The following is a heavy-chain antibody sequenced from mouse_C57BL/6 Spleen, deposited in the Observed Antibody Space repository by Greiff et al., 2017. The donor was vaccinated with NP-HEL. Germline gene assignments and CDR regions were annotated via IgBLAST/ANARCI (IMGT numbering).Heavy chain of an antibody. CDR2: IYPGDGDT. Sequence: QVQLKQSGPELVKPGASVKISCKASGYAFSSSWMNWVKQRPGKGLEWIGRIYPGDGDTNYNGKFKGKATLTADKSSSTAYMQLSSLTSEDSAVYFCARGGSLSYFDVWGTGTTVTVSS. CDR1: GYAFSSSW. V-gene: IGHV1-82*01. J-gene: IGHJ1*03. CDR3: ARGGSLSYFDV.